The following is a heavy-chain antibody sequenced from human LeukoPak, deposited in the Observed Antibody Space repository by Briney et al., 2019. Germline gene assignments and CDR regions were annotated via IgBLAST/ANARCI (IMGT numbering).Heavy chain of an antibody. CDR2: INWNGGST. D-gene: IGHD6-25*01. CDR3: ATDGGYAFDI. CDR1: GFTFDNYG. V-gene: IGHV3-20*04. Sequence: GGSLRLSCAASGFTFDNYGMSWVRQALGKGLEWVSGINWNGGSTGYADSVKGRFTISRDNAKNMLYLQMNNLRAEDTAVYYCATDGGYAFDIWGQGTMVTVSS. J-gene: IGHJ3*02.